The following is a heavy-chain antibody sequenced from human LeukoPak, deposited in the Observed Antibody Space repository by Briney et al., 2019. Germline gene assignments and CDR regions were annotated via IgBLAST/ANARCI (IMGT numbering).Heavy chain of an antibody. Sequence: SETLSLTCAVYGGSSSGYYWSWIRQPPGKGLEWIGEINHSGSTNYNPSLKSRVTISVDTSKNQFSLKLSSVTAADTAVYYCAREFSSGWYVGWYFDLWGRGTLVTVSS. CDR2: INHSGST. V-gene: IGHV4-34*01. J-gene: IGHJ2*01. CDR3: AREFSSGWYVGWYFDL. CDR1: GGSSSGYY. D-gene: IGHD6-19*01.